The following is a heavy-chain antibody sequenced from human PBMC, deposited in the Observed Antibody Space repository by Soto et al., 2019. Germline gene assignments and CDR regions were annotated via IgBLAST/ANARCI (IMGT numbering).Heavy chain of an antibody. D-gene: IGHD5-12*01. Sequence: QVQLQQWGAGLLKPSETLSLTCAVYGGSFSGYYWSWIRQPPGKGLEWIGEINHSGSTNYNPSLKSRGTIAVDTSKNQFSLKLSSVTAADTAVYYCARGLVATMCAFDIWGQGTMVTVSS. CDR3: ARGLVATMCAFDI. J-gene: IGHJ3*02. CDR1: GGSFSGYY. CDR2: INHSGST. V-gene: IGHV4-34*01.